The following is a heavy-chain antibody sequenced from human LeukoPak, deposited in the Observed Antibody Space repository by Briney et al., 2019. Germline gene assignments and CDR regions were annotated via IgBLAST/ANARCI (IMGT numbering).Heavy chain of an antibody. J-gene: IGHJ4*02. V-gene: IGHV3-48*04. CDR2: ISSSSSTI. Sequence: GGSLRLSCAASGFTFSSYSMNWVRQAPGKGLEWVSYISSSSSTIYYAESVKGRFTISRDNAKNSLYLQMNSLRAEDTAVYYCARDKYSGYDYDYFDYWGQGTLVTVSS. CDR3: ARDKYSGYDYDYFDY. CDR1: GFTFSSYS. D-gene: IGHD5-12*01.